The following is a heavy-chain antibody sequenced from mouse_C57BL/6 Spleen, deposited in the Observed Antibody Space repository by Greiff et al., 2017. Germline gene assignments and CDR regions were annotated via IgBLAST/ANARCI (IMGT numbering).Heavy chain of an antibody. CDR2: LYPGSGST. CDR1: GYTFTSYW. CDR3: ARRYYGSSYGFDY. Sequence: VQLQQPGAELVKPGASVKMSCKASGYTFTSYWITWVKQRPGQGLEWIGDLYPGSGSTNYNEKFKSKATLTVDTSSSTAYMQLSSLTSEDSAVYYCARRYYGSSYGFDYWGQGTTLTVSS. V-gene: IGHV1-55*01. D-gene: IGHD1-1*01. J-gene: IGHJ2*01.